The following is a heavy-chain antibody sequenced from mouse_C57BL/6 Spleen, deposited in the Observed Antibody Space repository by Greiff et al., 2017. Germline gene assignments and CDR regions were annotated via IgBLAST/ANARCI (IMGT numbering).Heavy chain of an antibody. V-gene: IGHV2-3*01. Sequence: VMLVESGPGLVAPSQSLSITCTVSGFSLTSYGVSWVRQPPGKGLEWLGVIWGDGSTNYHSALISRLSISKDNSKSQVFLKLNSLQTDDTTTYYCAKQGVYYYGSPHYAMDYWGQGTSVTVSS. CDR2: IWGDGST. J-gene: IGHJ4*01. D-gene: IGHD1-1*01. CDR3: AKQGVYYYGSPHYAMDY. CDR1: GFSLTSYG.